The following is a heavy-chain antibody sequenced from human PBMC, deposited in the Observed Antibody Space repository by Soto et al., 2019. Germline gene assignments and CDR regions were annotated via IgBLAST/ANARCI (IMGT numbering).Heavy chain of an antibody. CDR2: INQDGSEK. CDR1: ESTVSRDW. Sequence: EVHLVESGGGLVQTGGSLRLSCAIFESTVSRDWMNWVRQAPGKGLEWVAHINQDGSEKYYVDSVKGRFTISRDNATKSLYLQMNSLRPADKAMYYCSGGVGDAFWGQGTLVTVSS. J-gene: IGHJ4*02. CDR3: SGGVGDAF. V-gene: IGHV3-7*04. D-gene: IGHD1-26*01.